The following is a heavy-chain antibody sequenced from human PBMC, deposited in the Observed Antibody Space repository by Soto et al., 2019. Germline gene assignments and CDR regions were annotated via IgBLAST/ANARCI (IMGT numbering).Heavy chain of an antibody. J-gene: IGHJ4*02. CDR2: IIPILGIA. Sequence: QVQLVQSGADVKKPRSSVKVSCKASGGTFSSYTISWVRQAPGQGLEWMGRIIPILGIANYAQKFQGRVTITADKSPSTAYMELRSLRSEDTAVYYCPTRYSGYHQFEYWGQRTLVTVS. V-gene: IGHV1-69*02. D-gene: IGHD5-12*01. CDR3: PTRYSGYHQFEY. CDR1: GGTFSSYT.